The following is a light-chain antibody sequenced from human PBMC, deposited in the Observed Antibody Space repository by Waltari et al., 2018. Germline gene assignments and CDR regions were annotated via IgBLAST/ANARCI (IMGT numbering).Light chain of an antibody. CDR3: NSYAGSSSWV. CDR1: SSDVGFYNY. V-gene: IGLV2-14*01. J-gene: IGLJ3*02. Sequence: QSALTQPASVSGSPGQSITISCTGTSSDVGFYNYLSWYQRHPGKAPKLMIYDVSERPSGVSNRFSGSKSGNTASLTISGLQAEDEADYYCNSYAGSSSWVFGGGTKLTVL. CDR2: DVS.